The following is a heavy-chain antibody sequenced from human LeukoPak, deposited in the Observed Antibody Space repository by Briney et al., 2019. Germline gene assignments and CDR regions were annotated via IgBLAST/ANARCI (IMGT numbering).Heavy chain of an antibody. D-gene: IGHD2/OR15-2a*01. J-gene: IGHJ4*02. CDR1: GFSFSSYW. CDR2: ISPDGSSA. Sequence: PGGSLRLSCAASGFSFSSYWMHWDRQAPGKGLVWVARISPDGSSALSADSVRGRFTISRDNADNTLYLQLNSLRAEDTAVYYCARVSFCPRCHFDYWGQGTLVTVSS. V-gene: IGHV3-74*03. CDR3: ARVSFCPRCHFDY.